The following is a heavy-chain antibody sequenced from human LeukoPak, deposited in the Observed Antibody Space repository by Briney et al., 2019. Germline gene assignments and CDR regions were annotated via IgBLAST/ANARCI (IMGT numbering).Heavy chain of an antibody. V-gene: IGHV6-1*01. CDR1: GDSVSSNSAA. J-gene: IGHJ4*02. Sequence: SQTLSLTCAIFGDSVSSNSAAWNWIRQSPSRGLEWLGRTYYRSKWLHDYAISVKSRITINPDTSKNQFSLQLNSVTPEDTAVYYCARNYSPDFDYWGQGTQVSVSS. CDR3: ARNYSPDFDY. CDR2: TYYRSKWLH. D-gene: IGHD1-7*01.